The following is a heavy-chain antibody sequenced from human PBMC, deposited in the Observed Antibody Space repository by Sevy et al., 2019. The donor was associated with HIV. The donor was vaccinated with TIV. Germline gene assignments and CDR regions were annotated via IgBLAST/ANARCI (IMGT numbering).Heavy chain of an antibody. J-gene: IGHJ3*02. CDR1: GFMFSTYG. CDR2: IWSNGNNK. V-gene: IGHV3-33*01. CDR3: VRERGPFDGFDI. D-gene: IGHD3-10*01. Sequence: GGSLRLSCAASGFMFSTYGMHWVRQAPGKGLEWVADIWSNGNNKYYADSVKGRFTFSRDNSQNTLSLQMNSLRAEDTAVYYCVRERGPFDGFDIWGQGTMVTVSS.